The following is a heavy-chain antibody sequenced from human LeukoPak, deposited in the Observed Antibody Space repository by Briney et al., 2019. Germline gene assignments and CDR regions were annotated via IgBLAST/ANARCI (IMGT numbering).Heavy chain of an antibody. J-gene: IGHJ4*02. CDR1: GFTFSSYA. CDR2: ISYDGSNK. D-gene: IGHD3-22*01. CDR3: ARERREIVVVIPGDY. Sequence: GGSLRLSCAASGFTFSSYAMHWVRQAPGKGLEWVAVISYDGSNKYYADSVKGRFTISRDNSKNTLYLQMNSLRAEDTAVYYCARERREIVVVIPGDYWGQGTLVTVSS. V-gene: IGHV3-30-3*01.